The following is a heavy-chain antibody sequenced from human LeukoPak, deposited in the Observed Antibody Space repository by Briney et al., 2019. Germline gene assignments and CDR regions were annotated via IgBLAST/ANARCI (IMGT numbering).Heavy chain of an antibody. CDR3: ARKRPNYFDY. CDR1: GFTFSNYW. CDR2: INVDGSQK. J-gene: IGHJ4*02. V-gene: IGHV3-7*01. Sequence: GGSLRLSCAASGFTFSNYWLAWVRQAPGKGPEWVANINVDGSQKYYVDSVKGRCTISRDNAENSLYLQMNSLRAEDTALYYCARKRPNYFDYWGQGTLVTVSS.